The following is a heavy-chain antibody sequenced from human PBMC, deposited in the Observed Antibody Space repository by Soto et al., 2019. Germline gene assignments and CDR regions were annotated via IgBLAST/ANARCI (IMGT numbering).Heavy chain of an antibody. CDR3: ARGERYYYDSSGYFGFDY. CDR1: RYTFTNYA. D-gene: IGHD3-22*01. V-gene: IGHV1-3*01. J-gene: IGHJ4*02. CDR2: INAGNGNT. Sequence: ASVKVSCKASRYTFTNYAMHWVRQAPGQRLERMGWINAGNGNTKYSQKFQGRVTFTRDTSATTAYMELNSLRSEDTAVYYCARGERYYYDSSGYFGFDYWGQGTLVTVSS.